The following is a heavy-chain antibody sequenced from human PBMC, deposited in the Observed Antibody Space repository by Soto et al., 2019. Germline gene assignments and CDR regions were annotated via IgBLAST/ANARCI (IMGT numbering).Heavy chain of an antibody. J-gene: IGHJ4*02. CDR3: AKSESSTRTSVSVFSY. V-gene: IGHV3-23*01. CDR2: ISGSGGST. CDR1: GFTFSRYA. Sequence: PGGSLRLSCAASGFTFSRYAMSWVRQAPGKGLEWVSAISGSGGSTYYADSVKGRFTISRDNAKNSLYLQMNSLRAEDTAVYYCAKSESSTRTSVSVFSYWARGTPVTVSS. D-gene: IGHD2-2*01.